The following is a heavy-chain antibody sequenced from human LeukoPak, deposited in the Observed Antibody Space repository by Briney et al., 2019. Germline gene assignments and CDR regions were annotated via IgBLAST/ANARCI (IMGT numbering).Heavy chain of an antibody. CDR2: INTDGSSA. CDR1: GFTFSSYW. Sequence: GGSLRLSCAASGFTFSSYWMHWVRQAPGQGLVWVSLINTDGSSATYADSVKGRFTISRDNARNTLYLQMNSLRAEDTAGYYCTRQMPAIRYFDFWGQGTLVTVSS. D-gene: IGHD5-24*01. CDR3: TRQMPAIRYFDF. J-gene: IGHJ4*02. V-gene: IGHV3-74*01.